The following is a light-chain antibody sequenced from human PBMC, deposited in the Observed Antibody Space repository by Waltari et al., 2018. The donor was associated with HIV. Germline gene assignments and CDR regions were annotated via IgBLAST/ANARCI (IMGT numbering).Light chain of an antibody. CDR3: QQYYSTPYT. CDR1: QSVLYSSNNKNY. J-gene: IGKJ2*01. V-gene: IGKV4-1*01. CDR2: WAS. Sequence: DIVMTQSPDSLAVSLGARATINCNSSQSVLYSSNNKNYLAWYQQKPGQPPKLLIYWASTRESGVPDRFSGSGSGTDFTLTISSLQAEDVAVYYCQQYYSTPYTFGQGTKLEIK.